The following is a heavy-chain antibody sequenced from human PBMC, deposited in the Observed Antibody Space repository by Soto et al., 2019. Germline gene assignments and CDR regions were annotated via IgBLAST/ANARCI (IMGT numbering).Heavy chain of an antibody. V-gene: IGHV6-1*01. CDR2: TYYRSKWYN. CDR3: DREGDQYYYDRSAQNAFDI. J-gene: IGHJ3*02. D-gene: IGHD3-22*01. Sequence: PSQTLSLTCAISGDSVSSNSAAWNWIRQSSSRGLEWMGRTYYRSKWYNDYAVSVKSRITINPDTSKNQFSLQLNSVTPEDTAVYYCDREGDQYYYDRSAQNAFDIWGQGTMVTVSS. CDR1: GDSVSSNSAA.